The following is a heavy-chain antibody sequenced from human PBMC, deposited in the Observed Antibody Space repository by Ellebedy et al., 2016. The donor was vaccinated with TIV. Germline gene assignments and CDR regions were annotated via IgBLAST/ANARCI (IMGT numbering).Heavy chain of an antibody. D-gene: IGHD3-10*01. CDR2: INAGNGNT. Sequence: ASVKVSCKASGYTFISYAMHWVRQAPGQRLEWMGWINAGNGNTKYSQKLQGRVTMTTDTSTSTAYMELRSLRSEDTAVHYCARAAPSLGELLNTAHDYWGQGTLVTVSS. J-gene: IGHJ4*02. CDR1: GYTFISYA. V-gene: IGHV1-3*01. CDR3: ARAAPSLGELLNTAHDY.